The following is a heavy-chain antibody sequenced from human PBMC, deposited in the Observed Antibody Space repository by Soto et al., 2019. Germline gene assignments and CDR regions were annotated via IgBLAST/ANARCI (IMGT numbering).Heavy chain of an antibody. CDR2: TWYEGSNK. Sequence: QVQLVESGGGVVQPGRSLRLSCAASGFTFSNYGMHWVRQAPGKGLEWVAVTWYEGSNKYYVDSVKGRFTISRDNSKNTLYLQMNSLRAEDTAVYYCARDLADYGDYVQYYFDYWGQGTLVTVSS. CDR1: GFTFSNYG. CDR3: ARDLADYGDYVQYYFDY. V-gene: IGHV3-33*01. D-gene: IGHD4-17*01. J-gene: IGHJ4*02.